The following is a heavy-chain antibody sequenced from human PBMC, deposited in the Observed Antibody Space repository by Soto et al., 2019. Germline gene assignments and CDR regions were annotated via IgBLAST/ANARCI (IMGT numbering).Heavy chain of an antibody. V-gene: IGHV4-31*03. CDR3: ARNRCSSTSCYTVDY. CDR2: IYYSGST. CDR1: GGSISSGGYY. D-gene: IGHD2-2*02. Sequence: PSETLSLTCTVSGGSISSGGYYWSWIRQHPGKGLEWIGYIYYSGSTYYNPSLKSRVTISVDTSKNQFSLKLSSVTAADTAVYYCARNRCSSTSCYTVDYWCQGTLVTVS. J-gene: IGHJ4*02.